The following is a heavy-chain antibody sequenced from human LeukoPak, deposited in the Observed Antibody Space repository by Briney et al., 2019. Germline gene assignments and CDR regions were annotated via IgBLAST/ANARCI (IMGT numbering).Heavy chain of an antibody. V-gene: IGHV3-21*01. Sequence: GGTLRLSCAASGFTFSSYSMNWVRQALGKGLAWVSSISSSTSYINYADSVRGRFTISRDNAKNSLYLQMNSLRAEDTAVYYCARSLTAAAGNLGYWGQGTLITVSS. CDR2: ISSSTSYI. CDR3: ARSLTAAAGNLGY. J-gene: IGHJ4*02. D-gene: IGHD6-13*01. CDR1: GFTFSSYS.